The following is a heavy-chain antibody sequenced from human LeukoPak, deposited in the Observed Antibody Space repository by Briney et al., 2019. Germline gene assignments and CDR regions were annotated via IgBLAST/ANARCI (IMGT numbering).Heavy chain of an antibody. J-gene: IGHJ5*02. D-gene: IGHD3-9*01. V-gene: IGHV3-30*18. CDR3: AKPHGSLRYFDWLLFS. CDR1: GFTFSSYG. CDR2: ISYDGSNK. Sequence: GGSLRLSCAASGFTFSSYGMHWVRQAPGKGLEWVAVISYDGSNKYYADSVKGRFTISRDNSKNTLYLQMNSLRAEDTAVYYCAKPHGSLRYFDWLLFSWGQGTLVTVSS.